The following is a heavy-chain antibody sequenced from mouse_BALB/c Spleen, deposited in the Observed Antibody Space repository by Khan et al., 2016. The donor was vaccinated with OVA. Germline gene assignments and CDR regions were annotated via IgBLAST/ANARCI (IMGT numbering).Heavy chain of an antibody. CDR2: IDPFNGGT. CDR1: GYSFTSYY. CDR3: ARNGITTWFAY. D-gene: IGHD2-4*01. V-gene: IGHV1S135*01. J-gene: IGHJ3*01. Sequence: EVQLQESGPELMKSGASVKISCKASGYSFTSYYIHWMKQSHGKSLEWIGYIDPFNGGTNYNQNFKGKATLTVDKSSNTAYMHLSSLTSEDSAVXYCARNGITTWFAYWGQGTMVTVSA.